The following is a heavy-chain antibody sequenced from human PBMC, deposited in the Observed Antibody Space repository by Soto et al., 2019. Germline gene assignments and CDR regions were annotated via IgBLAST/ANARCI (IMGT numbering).Heavy chain of an antibody. V-gene: IGHV3-15*07. Sequence: NPGGSLRLSCAASGFTFNGAWMNWVRQAPGKGLEWVGRVKSKVDGGSIDYAAPVRGRFTISRDDSRNTVDLQMNSLSAEDSAMYYCSADLPDWGAYAFDYWGQGTLVTVSS. D-gene: IGHD3-16*01. J-gene: IGHJ4*02. CDR2: VKSKVDGGSI. CDR3: SADLPDWGAYAFDY. CDR1: GFTFNGAW.